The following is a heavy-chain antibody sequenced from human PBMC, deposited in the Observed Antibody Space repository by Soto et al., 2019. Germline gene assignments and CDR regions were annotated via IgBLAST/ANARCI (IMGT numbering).Heavy chain of an antibody. J-gene: IGHJ4*02. D-gene: IGHD6-13*01. CDR2: ISVYNGIT. Sequence: QIQLVQSGAEVKKPGASVKVSCKASGYTFISYGITWVRQAPGQGLEWMGWISVYNGITNYAQNVQGRVTMTTDTATSTAYMELRSLRSDDTAVYFCARAKDLEYSSSWCSFDYWGQGTLVTVSS. V-gene: IGHV1-18*04. CDR3: ARAKDLEYSSSWCSFDY. CDR1: GYTFISYG.